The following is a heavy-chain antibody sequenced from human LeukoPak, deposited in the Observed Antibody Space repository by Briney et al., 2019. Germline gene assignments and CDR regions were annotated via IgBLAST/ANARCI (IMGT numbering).Heavy chain of an antibody. V-gene: IGHV4-59*01. J-gene: IGHJ4*02. CDR3: AREGDWGAFDY. Sequence: SETLSLTCTVSGGSISSSYWSWIRRPPGKGLEWIGYIYYTGTPTYNPSLKSRMTISIDTSKNQFSLKLSSVTAADTAVYYCAREGDWGAFDYWGQGTLVTVSS. CDR2: IYYTGTP. D-gene: IGHD2-21*02. CDR1: GGSISSSY.